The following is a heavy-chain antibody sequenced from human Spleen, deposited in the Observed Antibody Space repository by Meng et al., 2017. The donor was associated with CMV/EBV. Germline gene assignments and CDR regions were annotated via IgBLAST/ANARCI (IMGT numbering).Heavy chain of an antibody. J-gene: IGHJ5*02. D-gene: IGHD3-22*01. CDR2: ISGSGGST. Sequence: GGSLRLSCAASGFTFSSYAMSWVRQAPGKGLEWVSAISGSGGSTYYADSVKGRFTISRDNSKNTLYLQMNSLRAEDTAVYYCAKRTTYDSSGFHGFDPWGQGTLVTVSS. CDR1: GFTFSSYA. V-gene: IGHV3-23*01. CDR3: AKRTTYDSSGFHGFDP.